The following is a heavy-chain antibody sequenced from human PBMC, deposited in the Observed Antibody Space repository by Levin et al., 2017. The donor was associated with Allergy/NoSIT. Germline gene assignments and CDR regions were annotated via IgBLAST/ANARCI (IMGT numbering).Heavy chain of an antibody. CDR1: GGSFGGYY. J-gene: IGHJ3*02. V-gene: IGHV4-34*01. CDR2: INHRGST. Sequence: SETLSLTCAMYGGSFGGYYWSWLRQPPGKGLEWIGEINHRGSTTYNPSLKSRVTISIDTFRNQFSVRLNSVTAAATAGYYCAVFSLRYGAFDIWGQGKMVTV. D-gene: IGHD4-17*01. CDR3: AVFSLRYGAFDI.